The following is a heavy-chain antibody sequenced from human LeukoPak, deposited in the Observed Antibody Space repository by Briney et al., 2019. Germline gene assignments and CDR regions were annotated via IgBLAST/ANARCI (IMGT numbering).Heavy chain of an antibody. CDR3: AKEIVSLKYFDC. CDR1: GFTLSNFA. CDR2: ISTGGRST. D-gene: IGHD2/OR15-2a*01. V-gene: IGHV3-23*01. J-gene: IGHJ4*02. Sequence: GGSLRLSCTASGFTLSNFAMTWVRQAPGKGLEWVSLISTGGRSTYYADSVKGRLTISRDNSKNTLYLQMNSLRAEDTAVYYCAKEIVSLKYFDCWGQGTLVTVSS.